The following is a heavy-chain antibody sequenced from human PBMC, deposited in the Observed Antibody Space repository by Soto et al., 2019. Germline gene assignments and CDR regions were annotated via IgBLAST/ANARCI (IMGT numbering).Heavy chain of an antibody. CDR1: GYTFTSYD. V-gene: IGHV1-8*01. D-gene: IGHD4-17*01. J-gene: IGHJ4*02. Sequence: QVQLVQSGAEVKKPGASVKVSCKASGYTFTSYDINWVRQATGQGLEWMGWMNPNSGNTGYAQKFQGRVTMTRNTXIXXAYMELSSLRSEDTAVYYCARGRYVDGDGGYYFDYWGQGTLVTVSS. CDR3: ARGRYVDGDGGYYFDY. CDR2: MNPNSGNT.